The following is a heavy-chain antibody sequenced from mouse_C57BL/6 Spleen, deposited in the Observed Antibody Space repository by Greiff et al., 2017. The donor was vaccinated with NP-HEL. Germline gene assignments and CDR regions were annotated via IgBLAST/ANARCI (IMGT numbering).Heavy chain of an antibody. Sequence: QVQLQQPGAELVRPGSSVKLSCKASGYTFTSYWMHWVKQRPIQGLEWIGNIDPSDSETHYNQKFKDKATLTVDKSSSTAYMQLSSLTSEDSAVYYCARWDDGYYRIFAYWGQGTLVTVSA. CDR3: ARWDDGYYRIFAY. J-gene: IGHJ3*01. CDR2: IDPSDSET. V-gene: IGHV1-52*01. CDR1: GYTFTSYW. D-gene: IGHD2-3*01.